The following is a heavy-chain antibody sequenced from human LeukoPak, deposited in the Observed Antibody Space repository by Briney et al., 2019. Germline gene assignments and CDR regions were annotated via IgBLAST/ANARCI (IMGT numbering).Heavy chain of an antibody. D-gene: IGHD6-13*01. V-gene: IGHV3-23*01. CDR3: AKDRGSSWYTSFDY. J-gene: IGHJ4*02. Sequence: GGSLRLSCVASGFTFSTYVMGWVRQVPGKGLEWVSIVSESGASTYYADSVKGRFTISRDNSKNTLYLQMNSLRAEDTAVYYCAKDRGSSWYTSFDYWGQGTLVTVSS. CDR2: VSESGAST. CDR1: GFTFSTYV.